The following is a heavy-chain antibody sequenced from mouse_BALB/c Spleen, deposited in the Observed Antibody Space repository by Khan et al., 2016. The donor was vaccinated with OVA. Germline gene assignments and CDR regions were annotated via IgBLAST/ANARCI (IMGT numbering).Heavy chain of an antibody. J-gene: IGHJ3*01. CDR2: IRSGGST. CDR3: ARNSYMYDFTY. CDR1: GFSLNTYG. Sequence: QVQLKESGPGLVQPSHSLSITCTVSGFSLNTYGIHWIRQSQGKGLEWLGVIRSGGSTDYNGAFISRLNITKDNSKCQVFFKMNSLQTADTAVYYCARNSYMYDFTYWGQGTLVTVSA. V-gene: IGHV2-2*01. D-gene: IGHD2-14*01.